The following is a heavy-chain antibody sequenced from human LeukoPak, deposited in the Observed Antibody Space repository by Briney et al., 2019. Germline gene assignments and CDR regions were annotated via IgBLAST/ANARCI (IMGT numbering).Heavy chain of an antibody. CDR1: GGSFSGYY. J-gene: IGHJ4*02. D-gene: IGHD6-13*01. CDR3: ARGRRYSSSWYLNY. CDR2: INHSGST. Sequence: SETLSLTCAVYGGSFSGYYWSWIRQPPGKGLGWIGEINHSGSTNYNPSLKSRVTISVDTSKNQFSLKLSSVTAADTAVYYCARGRRYSSSWYLNYWGQGTLVTVSS. V-gene: IGHV4-34*01.